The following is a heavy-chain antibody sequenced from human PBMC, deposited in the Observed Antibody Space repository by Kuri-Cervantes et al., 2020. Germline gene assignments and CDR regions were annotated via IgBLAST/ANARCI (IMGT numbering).Heavy chain of an antibody. CDR3: ARFGYSSGWYENWFDP. D-gene: IGHD6-19*01. CDR1: GGSISTSSYY. CDR2: IYHSGST. Sequence: GSLRLSCTVSGGSISTSSYYWGWIRQPPGKGLEWIGSIYHSGSTHYNPSLKSRVTISVDTSKNQFSLKLSSVAAADTAVYYCARFGYSSGWYENWFDPWGQGTLVTVSS. V-gene: IGHV4-39*07. J-gene: IGHJ5*02.